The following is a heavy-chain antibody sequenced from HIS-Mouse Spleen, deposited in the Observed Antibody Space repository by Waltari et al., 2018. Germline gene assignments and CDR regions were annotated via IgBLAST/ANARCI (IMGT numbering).Heavy chain of an antibody. J-gene: IGHJ4*02. CDR1: GFTFSSYG. CDR2: ISYDGSNK. D-gene: IGHD3-22*01. V-gene: IGHV3-30*18. CDR3: AKEKVTVVVITTLYYFDY. Sequence: QVQLVESGGGVVQPGRSLRLSCAASGFTFSSYGMPWVRQAPGKGLEWVAVISYDGSNKYYADSVKGRFTISRDNSKNTLYLQMNSLRAEDTAVYYCAKEKVTVVVITTLYYFDYWGQGTLVTVSS.